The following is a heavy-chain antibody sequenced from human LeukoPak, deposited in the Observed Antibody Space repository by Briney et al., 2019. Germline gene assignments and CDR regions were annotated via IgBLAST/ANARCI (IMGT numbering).Heavy chain of an antibody. CDR1: GFTFSSYA. CDR3: ARGSEYSSSTGDY. Sequence: PGGSLRLSCAASGFTFSSYAMHWVRQAPGKGLEWVAVIWYDGSNKYYADSVKGRFTISRDNSKNTLYLQMNSLRAEDTAVYYCARGSEYSSSTGDYWGQGTLVTVSS. D-gene: IGHD6-6*01. CDR2: IWYDGSNK. V-gene: IGHV3-33*08. J-gene: IGHJ4*02.